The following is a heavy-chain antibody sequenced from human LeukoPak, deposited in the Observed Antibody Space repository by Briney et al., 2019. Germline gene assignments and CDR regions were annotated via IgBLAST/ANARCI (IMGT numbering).Heavy chain of an antibody. Sequence: SGGSLRLSCAASGFTFSNASISWVRQAPGKGLEWVGLIKSKILGGTTHYAAPVKGRFTISRDDSKDTLYLQMNSLKPEDTAVYYCTIGNPWGQGTLVTVSS. V-gene: IGHV3-15*01. J-gene: IGHJ5*02. CDR1: GFTFSNAS. CDR2: IKSKILGGTT. CDR3: TIGNP.